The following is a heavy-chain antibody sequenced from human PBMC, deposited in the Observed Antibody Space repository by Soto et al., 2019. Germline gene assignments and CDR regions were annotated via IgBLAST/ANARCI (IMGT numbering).Heavy chain of an antibody. CDR3: ARERPDGARLDP. V-gene: IGHV4-30-4*01. D-gene: IGHD2-8*01. Sequence: QVQLQESGPGLVKPSQTLSLTCTVSGGSISSGDYYWSWIRQPPGKGLEWIGYIYHSGSTYYNPSLKSRVXXXGXPSKNQCSLKLSSVTAADTAVYYCARERPDGARLDPWGQGTLVTVSS. CDR1: GGSISSGDYY. J-gene: IGHJ5*02. CDR2: IYHSGST.